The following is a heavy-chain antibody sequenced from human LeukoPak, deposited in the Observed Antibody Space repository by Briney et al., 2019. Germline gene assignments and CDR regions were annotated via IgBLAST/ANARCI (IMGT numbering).Heavy chain of an antibody. D-gene: IGHD3-9*01. J-gene: IGHJ6*02. CDR2: MNPSSGNT. V-gene: IGHV1-8*01. CDR1: GYTFTSSN. CDR3: ARGLDVERSSAWSWGPKKFYYNVMDV. Sequence: AAVRVSCKVSGYTFTSSNINWVRQAPGQGLEWMGWMNPSSGNTAYAQRFQGRVTMTRDTSTNTAFLQLTSLRSGDTAVYYCARGLDVERSSAWSWGPKKFYYNVMDVWGQGTTVTVSS.